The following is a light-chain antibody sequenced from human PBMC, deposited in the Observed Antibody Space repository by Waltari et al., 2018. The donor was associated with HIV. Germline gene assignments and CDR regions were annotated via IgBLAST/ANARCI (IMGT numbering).Light chain of an antibody. CDR1: SGLRNYA. CDR2: LNSDGTH. J-gene: IGLJ2*01. CDR3: QTWATGTHE. Sequence: QVVLTQSPSASASLGASVTLTCTLSSGLRNYAIVWHQHQPEKGPRYLMKLNSDGTHTRGDGIPDRFSGSSSGAERSLTISSLQSEDEADYYCQTWATGTHEFGGGTKLTVL. V-gene: IGLV4-69*01.